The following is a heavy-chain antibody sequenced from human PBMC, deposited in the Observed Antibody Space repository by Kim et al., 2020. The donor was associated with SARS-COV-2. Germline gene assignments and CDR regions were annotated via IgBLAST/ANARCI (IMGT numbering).Heavy chain of an antibody. CDR2: VGAGGRDT. Sequence: ASVKVSCKTSGYTFTDYAIHWVRQAPGQRPEWMGWVGAGGRDTKYSQQFQDRVRFTSDTSASTAYMELSGLRSEDTAVYFCARQILGGGGIWDYWGQGTLVTVS. D-gene: IGHD3-16*01. V-gene: IGHV1-3*01. CDR3: ARQILGGGGIWDY. CDR1: GYTFTDYA. J-gene: IGHJ4*02.